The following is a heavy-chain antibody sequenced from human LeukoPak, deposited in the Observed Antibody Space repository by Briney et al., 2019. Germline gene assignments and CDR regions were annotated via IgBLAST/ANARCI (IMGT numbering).Heavy chain of an antibody. CDR1: GFTFSSYA. CDR2: ISGSAGTT. V-gene: IGHV3-23*01. J-gene: IGHJ3*02. CDR3: ARGGAQYYYDSSGYYPYDAFDI. Sequence: GGSLRLSCAASGFTFSSYAMSWVRQAPGRGLEWVSGISGSAGTTYYADSVKGRFTISRDNSKNTLYLQMNSLRAEDTAVYYCARGGAQYYYDSSGYYPYDAFDIWGQGTMVTVSS. D-gene: IGHD3-22*01.